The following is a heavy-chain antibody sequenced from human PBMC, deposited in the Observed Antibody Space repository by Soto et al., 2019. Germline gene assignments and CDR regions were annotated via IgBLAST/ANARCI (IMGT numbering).Heavy chain of an antibody. D-gene: IGHD2-15*01. CDR2: IYHTGRT. V-gene: IGHV4-4*02. J-gene: IGHJ6*02. CDR3: ARDQGEAAYSNSSYYYGMDV. Sequence: SETLSLTCAVSGGSISSDNWWAWVRQAPGRGLEWVGEIYHTGRTYYNPSLKSRVTISVDKSTNQFSLRLTSVTAADTAVYFCARDQGEAAYSNSSYYYGMDVWGQGTTVTVSS. CDR1: GGSISSDNW.